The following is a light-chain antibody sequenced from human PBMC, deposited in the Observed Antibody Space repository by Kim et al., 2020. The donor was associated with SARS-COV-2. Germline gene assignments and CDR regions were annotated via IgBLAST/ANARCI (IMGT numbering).Light chain of an antibody. CDR3: QQYNDWPPLT. Sequence: VSPGERATLSCRASQDISSNLAWYQQKPAQAPRLLIYGAINRATGVPARIRGSGSGTDFTLTISSLQSEDFAVYFCQQYNDWPPLTFGEGTKLEI. V-gene: IGKV3-15*01. CDR2: GAI. CDR1: QDISSN. J-gene: IGKJ4*01.